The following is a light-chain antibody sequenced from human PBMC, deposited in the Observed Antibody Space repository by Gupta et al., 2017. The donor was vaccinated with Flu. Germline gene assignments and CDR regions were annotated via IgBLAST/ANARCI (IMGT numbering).Light chain of an antibody. Sequence: QSALTQPASVSGSPGQSITISCTGTSSDVGGYNYVSWYQQHPGIAPKLIIYEVTNRLSGVSNRFSGPKSGSTASLTISGLQAEDESDYFCSSYSSSGTLFVFGTGTKVTVL. V-gene: IGLV2-14*01. CDR1: SSDVGGYNY. J-gene: IGLJ1*01. CDR2: EVT. CDR3: SSYSSSGTLFV.